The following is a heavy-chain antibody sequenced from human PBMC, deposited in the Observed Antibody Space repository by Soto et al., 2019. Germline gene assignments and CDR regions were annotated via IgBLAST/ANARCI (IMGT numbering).Heavy chain of an antibody. D-gene: IGHD2-2*01. CDR1: ASMLGDYA. Sequence: GGSLRLSCAGSASMLGDYALHWVRQAPGKGLNWRAVISFHGIQKYYADSVQGRFTSSSDNSQNTLYLEMNSLIAGDTAVYYCARPYCSRTTCPPYSCYYGLNVWGQGTAVTVSS. CDR2: ISFHGIQK. CDR3: ARPYCSRTTCPPYSCYYGLNV. J-gene: IGHJ6*02. V-gene: IGHV3-30*08.